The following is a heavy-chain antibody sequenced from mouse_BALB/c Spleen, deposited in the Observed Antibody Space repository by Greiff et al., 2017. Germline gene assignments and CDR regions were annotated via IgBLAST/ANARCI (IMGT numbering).Heavy chain of an antibody. V-gene: IGHV1-31*01. Sequence: VQLKESGPELVKPGASVKISCKASGYSFTGYYMHWVKQSHVKSLEWIGRINPYNGATSYNQNFKDKASLTVDKSSSTAYMELHSLTSEDSAVYYCAKEDSTMRPWFAYWGQGTLVTVSA. CDR3: AKEDSTMRPWFAY. CDR2: INPYNGAT. J-gene: IGHJ3*01. CDR1: GYSFTGYY. D-gene: IGHD2-4*01.